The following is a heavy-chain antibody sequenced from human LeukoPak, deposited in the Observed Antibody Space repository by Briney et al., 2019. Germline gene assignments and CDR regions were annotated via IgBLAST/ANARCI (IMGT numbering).Heavy chain of an antibody. CDR3: ARGRSGYSSSWYVSVYFDY. J-gene: IGHJ4*02. D-gene: IGHD6-13*01. CDR2: INYSGST. CDR1: GGSFSGYY. Sequence: PSETLSLTCAVYGGSFSGYYWSWIRQPPGKGLEWIGEINYSGSTNYNPSLKSRVTISVETSKNQFSLKLSSVTAADTAVYYCARGRSGYSSSWYVSVYFDYWGQGTLVTVFS. V-gene: IGHV4-34*01.